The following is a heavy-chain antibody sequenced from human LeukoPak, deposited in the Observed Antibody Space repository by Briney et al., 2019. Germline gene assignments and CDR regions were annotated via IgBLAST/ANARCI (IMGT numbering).Heavy chain of an antibody. D-gene: IGHD6-19*01. J-gene: IGHJ4*02. CDR3: AKLHESGWYSSDY. V-gene: IGHV3-23*01. CDR2: IDSSSST. CDR1: GFTIGSYA. Sequence: PWGSLRLSCVASGFTIGSYALSWVRQAPGKGLEWVSTIDSSSSTYYADSVKGRFTVSRDNSKNALYLQVSSLRAEDTAVYYCAKLHESGWYSSDYWGQGTLVTVSS.